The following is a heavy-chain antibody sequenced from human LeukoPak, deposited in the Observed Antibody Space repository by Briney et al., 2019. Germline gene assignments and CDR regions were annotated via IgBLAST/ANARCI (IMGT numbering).Heavy chain of an antibody. V-gene: IGHV3-48*03. CDR3: AIKFSLGD. CDR1: GFTFSSFE. CDR2: ISSSGSFI. Sequence: GGSLRLSCAASGFTFSSFEMNWVRQAPGKGLEWVSYISSSGSFIYYADSVKGRFTISRDDAKNSLFLQLNSLRAEDTAVYYCAIKFSLGDWGQGTLVTVSS. J-gene: IGHJ4*02. D-gene: IGHD3-16*01.